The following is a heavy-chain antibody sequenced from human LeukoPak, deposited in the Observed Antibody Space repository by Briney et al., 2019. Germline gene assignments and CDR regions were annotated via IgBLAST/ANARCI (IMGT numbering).Heavy chain of an antibody. CDR2: IMQDGSEK. Sequence: GGSLRLSCAASGFTFSTYWMSWVRQAPGKGLEWVASIMQDGSEKYYVDSVKGRFTISRDNAKNSLLLQMSTLRAEDTGVYYCARDGGSYDYWGQGTLVTVSS. CDR3: ARDGGSYDY. D-gene: IGHD1-26*01. J-gene: IGHJ4*02. CDR1: GFTFSTYW. V-gene: IGHV3-7*01.